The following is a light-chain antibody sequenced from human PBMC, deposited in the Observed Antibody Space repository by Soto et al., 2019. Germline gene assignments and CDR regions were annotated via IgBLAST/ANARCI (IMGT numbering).Light chain of an antibody. J-gene: IGKJ3*01. Sequence: DIQMTQSPSSLSASVGDRVTITCRASQSISNYLNWYQQKPGKAPKLLIYAASSMESGVASRFSGSGSGTDFTLTISSLQPEDFATYYCQQSYSTLFSFGPGTNVDIK. V-gene: IGKV1-39*01. CDR2: AAS. CDR3: QQSYSTLFS. CDR1: QSISNY.